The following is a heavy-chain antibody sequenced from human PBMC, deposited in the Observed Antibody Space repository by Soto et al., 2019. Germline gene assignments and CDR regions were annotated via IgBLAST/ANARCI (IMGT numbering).Heavy chain of an antibody. CDR3: ATESGSTYGYFDH. CDR2: ISNSGST. V-gene: IGHV4-30-4*01. Sequence: SETLSLTCTVSGGSISSGAYFWNWIRQSPGKGLEWIGYISNSGSTGYNPSLKTRLSMSVDRSKNQFTLRLTSVTAADTAVYFCATESGSTYGYFDHWGQGTQVTVSS. D-gene: IGHD5-18*01. J-gene: IGHJ4*02. CDR1: GGSISSGAYF.